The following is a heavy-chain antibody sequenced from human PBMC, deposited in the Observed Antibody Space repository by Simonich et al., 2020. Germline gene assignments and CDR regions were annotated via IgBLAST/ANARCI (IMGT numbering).Heavy chain of an antibody. Sequence: QVQLQESGPGLVKPSETLSLTCTVSGGSISSYSWSWIRQPPGKGLEWIGYIYSSGSTNYNPSLKSRVTISVDTSKNQFSLKLSSVTAADTAVYYCARLPDYWGQGTLVTVSS. CDR1: GGSISSYS. J-gene: IGHJ4*02. CDR3: ARLPDY. CDR2: IYSSGST. V-gene: IGHV4-59*08.